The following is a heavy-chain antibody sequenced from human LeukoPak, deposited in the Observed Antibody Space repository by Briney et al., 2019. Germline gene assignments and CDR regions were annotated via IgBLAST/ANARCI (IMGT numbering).Heavy chain of an antibody. CDR2: IYYSGSN. CDR3: ARRLRTLGYYDSSGRFDY. D-gene: IGHD3-22*01. V-gene: IGHV4-39*01. Sequence: SETLSLTCTVSGGSISSSSYYCGWIRQPPGKGLGWIGSIYYSGSNYYNPSLKSRVTISVDTSKNQFSVKLSSVTAADTAVYYCARRLRTLGYYDSSGRFDYWGQGTLVTVSS. CDR1: GGSISSSSYY. J-gene: IGHJ4*02.